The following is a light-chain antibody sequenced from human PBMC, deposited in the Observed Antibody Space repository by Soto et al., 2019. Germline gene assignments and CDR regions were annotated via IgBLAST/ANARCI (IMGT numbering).Light chain of an antibody. Sequence: DIVMTQSPDSLAVSLGERATINCKSSQSVLYSSNNKNNLAWYQQKPGQPPKLLIYWASSRESGVPVRFSGSGSGTDFTLAISSLQAEDVAIYYCQQYYSTPWTLGQGTKVDIK. V-gene: IGKV4-1*01. CDR2: WAS. CDR3: QQYYSTPWT. CDR1: QSVLYSSNNKNN. J-gene: IGKJ1*01.